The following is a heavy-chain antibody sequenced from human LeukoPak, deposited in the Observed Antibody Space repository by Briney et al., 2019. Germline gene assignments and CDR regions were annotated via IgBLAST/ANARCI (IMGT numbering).Heavy chain of an antibody. CDR2: IYYSGST. CDR3: ARWLEMATITGFDY. D-gene: IGHD5-24*01. J-gene: IGHJ4*02. Sequence: SQTLSLTCTVSGGSISSGDYYWSWIRQPPGKGLEWIGYIYYSGSTYYNPSLKSRVTISVDTSKNQFSLKLSSVTAADTAVYYCARWLEMATITGFDYWGQGTLVTVSS. CDR1: GGSISSGDYY. V-gene: IGHV4-30-4*08.